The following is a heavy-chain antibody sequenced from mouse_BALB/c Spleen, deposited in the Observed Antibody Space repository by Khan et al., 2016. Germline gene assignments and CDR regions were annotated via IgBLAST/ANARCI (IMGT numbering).Heavy chain of an antibody. CDR3: ARGEDGQFAY. Sequence: QVQLQQPGAELVRPGASVKLSCKASGYSFTTYWMNWVKQRPGQGLEWIGMIHPSDIETRLNQKFKDKATLTVDKSSSTAYMQLSSPTSEDSAVYYSARGEDGQFAYWGQGTLVTVSA. CDR1: GYSFTTYW. D-gene: IGHD2-3*01. V-gene: IGHV1-61*01. CDR2: IHPSDIET. J-gene: IGHJ3*01.